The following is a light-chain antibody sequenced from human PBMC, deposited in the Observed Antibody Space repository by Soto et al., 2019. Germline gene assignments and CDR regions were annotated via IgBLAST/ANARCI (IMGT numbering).Light chain of an antibody. V-gene: IGKV1-5*03. CDR3: QEFHSFSPT. CDR2: QSS. Sequence: DIKITQSPSTLSASVGDRGTITCRASQSISSCLAWYQQKPGKSHNLLIYQSSSLESGVPSRFSCSGSGTEFTLTISSLQPDDFATYYCQEFHSFSPTFGQGTKVEIQ. J-gene: IGKJ1*01. CDR1: QSISSC.